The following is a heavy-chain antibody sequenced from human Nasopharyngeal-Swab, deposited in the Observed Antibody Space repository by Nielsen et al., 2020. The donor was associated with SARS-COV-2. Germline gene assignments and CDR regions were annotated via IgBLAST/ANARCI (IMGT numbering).Heavy chain of an antibody. D-gene: IGHD3-3*01. V-gene: IGHV3-30*18. J-gene: IGHJ6*02. CDR1: GFIFSNYG. CDR2: ISYDGANK. CDR3: AKEGPGMFGVVGLDV. Sequence: SLKTSCAASGFIFSNYGMHLVRQAPSKGLEWVAVISYDGANKYDADSVRGRFTISRDNSKDTLYLQMNSLRGEDTAVYYCAKEGPGMFGVVGLDVWGQGTTVTVSS.